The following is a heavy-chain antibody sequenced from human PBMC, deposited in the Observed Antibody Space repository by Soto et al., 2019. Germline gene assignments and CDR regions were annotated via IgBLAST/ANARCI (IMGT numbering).Heavy chain of an antibody. CDR3: ASETDTLTIFGVVMTFFDY. V-gene: IGHV4-39*01. J-gene: IGHJ4*02. CDR1: GGSISSSSYY. D-gene: IGHD3-3*01. CDR2: IYYSGST. Sequence: SETLSLTCTVSGGSISSSSYYWGWIRQPPGKGLEWIGSIYYSGSTYYNPSLKSRVTISVDTSKNQFSLKLSSVTAADTAVYYCASETDTLTIFGVVMTFFDYWGQGTLVTVSS.